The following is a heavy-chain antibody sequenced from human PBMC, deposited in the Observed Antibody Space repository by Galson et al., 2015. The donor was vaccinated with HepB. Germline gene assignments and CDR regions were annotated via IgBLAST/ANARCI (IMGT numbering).Heavy chain of an antibody. CDR2: INPSGGST. V-gene: IGHV1-46*01. J-gene: IGHJ3*02. Sequence: SVKVSCKASGYTFTSYYMHWVRQAPGQGLEWMGIINPSGGSTSYAQKFQGRVTMTRDTSTSTVYMELSSLRSEDTAVYYCARVQRGLVGADNDAFDIWGQGTMVTVSS. D-gene: IGHD1-26*01. CDR3: ARVQRGLVGADNDAFDI. CDR1: GYTFTSYY.